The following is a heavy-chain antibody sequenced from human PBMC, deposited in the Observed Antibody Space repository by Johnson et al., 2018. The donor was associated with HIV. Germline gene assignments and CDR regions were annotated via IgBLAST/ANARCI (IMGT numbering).Heavy chain of an antibody. V-gene: IGHV3-30*02. CDR1: GFTFSSYG. D-gene: IGHD1-26*01. CDR3: AKVVGSGATGDALDI. Sequence: QMQLVESGGGLVQPGGSLRLSCAASGFTFSSYGMHWVRQAPGKGLEWVAFIRYDGSNKYYADSVKGRFTISRDNSKNTLYLQMNSLRAEDTAVYYCAKVVGSGATGDALDIWGQGTLVTVSS. CDR2: IRYDGSNK. J-gene: IGHJ3*02.